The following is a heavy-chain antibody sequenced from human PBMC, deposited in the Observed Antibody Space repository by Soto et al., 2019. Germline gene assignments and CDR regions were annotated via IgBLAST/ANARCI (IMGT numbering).Heavy chain of an antibody. V-gene: IGHV4-34*02. CDR2: INHRGST. CDR3: ARTDIVTTNWFDP. J-gene: IGHJ5*02. CDR1: GESFIGYY. Sequence: QVHLQQWGAGLLKPSETLSLTCAVYGESFIGYYWNWIRQPPGKGLEWIGEINHRGSTNYNPSLKSRVSISIDTSKNQFSLKLTSVTAADPSVYYCARTDIVTTNWFDPWGQGTLVTVSS. D-gene: IGHD5-12*01.